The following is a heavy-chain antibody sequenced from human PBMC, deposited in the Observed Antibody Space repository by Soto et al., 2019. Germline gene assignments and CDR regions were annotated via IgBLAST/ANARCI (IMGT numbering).Heavy chain of an antibody. V-gene: IGHV3-48*01. CDR1: GFTFSSYS. CDR3: ARDSIVSVVVAANWFDP. CDR2: ISSSSSTI. Sequence: GGSLRLSCAASGFTFSSYSMNWVRQAPGKGLEWVSYISSSSSTIYYADSVKGRFTISRDNAKNSLYLQMNSLRAEDTAVYYCARDSIVSVVVAANWFDPWGQGTLVTVSS. D-gene: IGHD2-15*01. J-gene: IGHJ5*02.